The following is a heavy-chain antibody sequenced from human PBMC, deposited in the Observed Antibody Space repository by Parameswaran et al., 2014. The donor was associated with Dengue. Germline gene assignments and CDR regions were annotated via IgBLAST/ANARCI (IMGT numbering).Heavy chain of an antibody. Sequence: VRQAPGKGLEWIGYICCSGSTNYNPSLKSRVTISVDTSKNQFSLKLSSVTAADTGVYYCAKNSGRPDYYGMDVWGQGTTVTVSS. CDR3: AKNSGRPDYYGMDV. J-gene: IGHJ6*02. CDR2: ICCSGST. V-gene: IGHV4-59*08. D-gene: IGHD3-10*01.